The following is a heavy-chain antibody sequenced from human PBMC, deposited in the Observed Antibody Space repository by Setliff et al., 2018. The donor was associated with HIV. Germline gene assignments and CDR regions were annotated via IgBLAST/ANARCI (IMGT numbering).Heavy chain of an antibody. D-gene: IGHD6-19*01. V-gene: IGHV1-2*02. CDR3: ARDWVAGTSGYYYYYMDV. Sequence: ASVKVSCKASGYTFTDYYMHWVRQAPGQGLEWMGWINPKSGGTNSALKFQGRATMTRDTSISTAYMELSRLRSDDTAVYYCARDWVAGTSGYYYYYMDVWGKGTTVTVSS. J-gene: IGHJ6*03. CDR1: GYTFTDYY. CDR2: INPKSGGT.